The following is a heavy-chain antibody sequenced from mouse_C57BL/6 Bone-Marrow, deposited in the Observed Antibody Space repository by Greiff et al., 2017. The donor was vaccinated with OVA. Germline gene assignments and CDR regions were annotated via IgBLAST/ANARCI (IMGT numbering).Heavy chain of an antibody. Sequence: EVKVVESGGGLVQPGGSLKLSCAASGFTFSDYYMYWVRQTPEKRLEWVAYISNGGGSTYYPDTVKGRFTISRDNAKNTLYLQMGRLKAEDTAMYYCAKDSSGPWGKGTLVTVSA. J-gene: IGHJ3*01. CDR1: GFTFSDYY. CDR3: AKDSSGP. CDR2: ISNGGGST. V-gene: IGHV5-12*01. D-gene: IGHD3-2*02.